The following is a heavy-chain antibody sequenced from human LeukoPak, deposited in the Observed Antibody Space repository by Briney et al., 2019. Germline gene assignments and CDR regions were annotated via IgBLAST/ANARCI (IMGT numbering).Heavy chain of an antibody. D-gene: IGHD4-23*01. CDR2: MKEDGGEI. CDR1: AFTFSSYW. J-gene: IGHJ4*02. Sequence: GGSLRLSCEASAFTFSSYWMSWVRQAPGKGLEWVANMKEDGGEINYVDSVRGRFTISRDNAKNSLFLQMNSLRVEDTAVYYCARDRGYSTFDYWGQGTLVTVSS. CDR3: ARDRGYSTFDY. V-gene: IGHV3-7*01.